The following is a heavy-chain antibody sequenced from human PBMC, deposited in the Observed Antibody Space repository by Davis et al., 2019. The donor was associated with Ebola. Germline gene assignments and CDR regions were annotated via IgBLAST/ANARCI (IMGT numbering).Heavy chain of an antibody. CDR1: GFTFSSYW. J-gene: IGHJ6*02. V-gene: IGHV3-21*04. CDR3: ARDSSSWLRYYYYYGMDV. Sequence: GGSLRLSCAASGFTFSSYWMHWVRQAPGKGLEWVSSISSSSSYIYYADSVKGRFTISRDNAKNSLYLQMNSLRAEDTAVYYCARDSSSWLRYYYYYGMDVWGQGTTVTVSS. D-gene: IGHD6-13*01. CDR2: ISSSSSYI.